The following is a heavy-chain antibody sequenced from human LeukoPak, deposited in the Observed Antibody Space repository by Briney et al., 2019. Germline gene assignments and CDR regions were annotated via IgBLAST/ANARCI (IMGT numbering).Heavy chain of an antibody. D-gene: IGHD4-17*01. CDR1: GGSISSSSYY. J-gene: IGHJ4*02. V-gene: IGHV4-39*07. Sequence: SETLSLTCTVSGGSISSSSYYWGWIRQPPGKGLEWIGSIYYSGSTYYNPSLKSRVTISVDTSKNQFSLKLSSVTAADTAVYYCARVERDYGDTDYWGQGTLVTVSS. CDR2: IYYSGST. CDR3: ARVERDYGDTDY.